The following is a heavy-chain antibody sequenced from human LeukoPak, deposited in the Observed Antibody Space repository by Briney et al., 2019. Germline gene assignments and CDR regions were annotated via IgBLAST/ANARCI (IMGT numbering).Heavy chain of an antibody. CDR2: INPNSGGT. J-gene: IGHJ4*02. D-gene: IGHD6-13*01. CDR1: GYIFTDYY. Sequence: ASVKVSCEASGYIFTDYYMHWVRQAPGQGLEWMGWINPNSGGTDYAQKFQGRVTMTRDTSISTAYMELSRLRSDDTAVYYCARSSSSWGDFDYWGQGTLVTVSS. CDR3: ARSSSSWGDFDY. V-gene: IGHV1-2*02.